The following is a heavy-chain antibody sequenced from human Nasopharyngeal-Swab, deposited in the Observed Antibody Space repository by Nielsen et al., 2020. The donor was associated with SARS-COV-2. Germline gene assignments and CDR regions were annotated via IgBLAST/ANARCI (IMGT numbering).Heavy chain of an antibody. Sequence: GESLKISCAASGFDFSGFAMSWVRQAPWKGLQWVSSISGSGGSTYYADSVKGRFTISRDNSKNTLYLQMNSLRAEDTAVYYCAKDHGGSLDYWGQGTLVTVSS. J-gene: IGHJ4*02. V-gene: IGHV3-23*01. CDR2: ISGSGGST. CDR1: GFDFSGFA. D-gene: IGHD3-10*01. CDR3: AKDHGGSLDY.